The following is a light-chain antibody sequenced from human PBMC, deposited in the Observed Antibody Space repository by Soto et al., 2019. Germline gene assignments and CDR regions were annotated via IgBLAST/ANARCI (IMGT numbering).Light chain of an antibody. CDR2: AAS. CDR3: HQYDKAPQT. J-gene: IGKJ2*01. V-gene: IGKV3-20*01. Sequence: EIVLMQSPGTLSLSPGERATLSCRASQYMTRTYIAWYQQKPGQAPRLLIYAASNRATGIPDKFSGSGSGADYSLTISRLEPEDSAVYYCHQYDKAPQTFGQGTKWIS. CDR1: QYMTRTY.